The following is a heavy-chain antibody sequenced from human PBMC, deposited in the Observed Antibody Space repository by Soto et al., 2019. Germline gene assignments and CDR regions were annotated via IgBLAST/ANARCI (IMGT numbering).Heavy chain of an antibody. Sequence: QVQLVEAGGGVVQPGRSLRLSCAASGLTFSSYAMHWVSQAPGTGLEWVAVISYDGSNKYYADSVKGRFTISRDNSKNTLYMQMNSLRAEDTAVYYCARESYSNYGPGHYFSYYGMDVWGQGNTVTVSS. D-gene: IGHD4-4*01. CDR2: ISYDGSNK. V-gene: IGHV3-30-3*01. J-gene: IGHJ6*02. CDR3: ARESYSNYGPGHYFSYYGMDV. CDR1: GLTFSSYA.